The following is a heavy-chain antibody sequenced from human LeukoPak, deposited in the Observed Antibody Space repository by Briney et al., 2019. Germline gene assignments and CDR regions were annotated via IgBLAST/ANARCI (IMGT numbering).Heavy chain of an antibody. Sequence: SETLSLTCAVYGGSFSGYYWSWIRQPPGKGLEWIGEINHSGSTNYNPSLKSRVTISVDTSKNQFSLELSSVTAADTAVYYCARGPVAAAGYDYWGQGTLVTVSS. CDR1: GGSFSGYY. J-gene: IGHJ4*02. CDR2: INHSGST. D-gene: IGHD6-13*01. V-gene: IGHV4-34*01. CDR3: ARGPVAAAGYDY.